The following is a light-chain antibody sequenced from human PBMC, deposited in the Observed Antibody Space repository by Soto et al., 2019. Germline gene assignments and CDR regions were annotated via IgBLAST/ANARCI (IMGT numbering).Light chain of an antibody. CDR3: QQYGSLPRT. CDR2: GAS. Sequence: EIVLTQSPDTLSLSPGERATLSCRASQSVRNDYLAWYQQKPGQPPRLLIYGASTRANVIPDMISGSCSGKNITITISRLEPEDFAVYYHQQYGSLPRTFGQGTKVEIK. V-gene: IGKV3-20*01. J-gene: IGKJ1*01. CDR1: QSVRNDY.